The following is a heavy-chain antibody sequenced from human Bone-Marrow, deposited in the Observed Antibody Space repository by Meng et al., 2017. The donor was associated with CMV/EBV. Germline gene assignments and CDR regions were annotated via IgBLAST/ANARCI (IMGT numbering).Heavy chain of an antibody. CDR1: GFSLSTSGVG. CDR2: IYWNDDR. V-gene: IGHV2-5*01. Sequence: QITLKESGPTLVKPTQTLTLTCTFSGFSLSTSGVGVGWIRQPPGKALEWLALIYWNDDRRYSPSLRSRLTITKDTSKNQVVLTMTNMDPVDTATYYCAHRGGEIYFDFWGQGTLVTVSS. D-gene: IGHD3-16*01. CDR3: AHRGGEIYFDF. J-gene: IGHJ4*02.